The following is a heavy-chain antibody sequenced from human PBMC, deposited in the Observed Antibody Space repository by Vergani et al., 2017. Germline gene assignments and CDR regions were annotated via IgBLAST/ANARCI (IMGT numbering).Heavy chain of an antibody. D-gene: IGHD6-19*01. CDR2: ISSSGSTI. CDR1: GFTFSDYY. J-gene: IGHJ6*03. V-gene: IGHV3-11*01. Sequence: QVQLVESGGDLVKPGGSLRLSCAASGFTFSDYYMSWIRQAPGKGLEWVSYISSSGSTIYYADSVKGRFTISRDNAKNSLFLQMNSLRAEDTAVYYCARDVPHAVAGTKIPYYYYYYMDVWGKGTTVTVSS. CDR3: ARDVPHAVAGTKIPYYYYYYMDV.